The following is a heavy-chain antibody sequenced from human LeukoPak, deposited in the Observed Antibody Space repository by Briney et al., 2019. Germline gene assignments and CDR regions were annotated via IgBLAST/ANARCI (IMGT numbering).Heavy chain of an antibody. J-gene: IGHJ6*04. CDR1: GFTFSSYE. V-gene: IGHV3-48*03. CDR2: ISSSGSTI. CDR3: AELGITMIGGV. D-gene: IGHD3-10*02. Sequence: GGSLRLSCAASGFTFSSYEMNWVRQAPGKGLEWVSYISSSGSTIYYADSVKGRFTISRDNAKNSLYLQMNSLRAEAPAVYYCAELGITMIGGVWGKGTTVTISS.